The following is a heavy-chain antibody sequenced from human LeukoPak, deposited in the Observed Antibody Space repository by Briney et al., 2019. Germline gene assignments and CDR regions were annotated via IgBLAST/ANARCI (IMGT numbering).Heavy chain of an antibody. CDR1: GFTFSSYG. CDR2: IRYDGSNK. V-gene: IGHV3-30*02. D-gene: IGHD2-15*01. J-gene: IGHJ5*02. Sequence: PGGSLRLSCAASGFTFSSYGMHWVRQAPGKGLEWVAFIRYDGSNKYYADSVKGRFTISRDNSKNTLYLQMNSLRAEDTAVYYCARDRPLLADVGYCSGGSCYSGNWFDPWGQGTLVTVSS. CDR3: ARDRPLLADVGYCSGGSCYSGNWFDP.